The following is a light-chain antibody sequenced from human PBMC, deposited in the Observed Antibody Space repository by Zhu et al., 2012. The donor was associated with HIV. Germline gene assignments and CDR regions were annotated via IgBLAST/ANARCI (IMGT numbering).Light chain of an antibody. V-gene: IGKV3-20*01. CDR3: QHYVPSPMYT. J-gene: IGKJ2*01. Sequence: EIVLTQSPGTLSLSPGERATLSCRASQTVSRNYLAWYQQKPGQAPRLLIYGASRRVTGIPDRFSGSGSGTDFTLTISRLEPEDFAVYYCQHYVPSPMYTFRPGYQAGDQT. CDR1: QTVSRNY. CDR2: GAS.